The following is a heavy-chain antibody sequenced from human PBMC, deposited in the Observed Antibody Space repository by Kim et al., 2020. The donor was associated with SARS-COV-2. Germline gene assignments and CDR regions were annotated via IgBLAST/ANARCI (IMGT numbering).Heavy chain of an antibody. CDR1: GFTFNKFG. CDR3: ARDGPNYNCDY. Sequence: GGSLRLSCAASGFTFNKFGIHWVRQAPGKGLEWVTRIRPEGDEKFYTDSVKGRFSVSRDNSKNTVFLQRNGLRVDDTAVYYCARDGPNYNCDYWGRGILATVS. V-gene: IGHV3-33*01. CDR2: IRPEGDEK. D-gene: IGHD4-4*01. J-gene: IGHJ4*02.